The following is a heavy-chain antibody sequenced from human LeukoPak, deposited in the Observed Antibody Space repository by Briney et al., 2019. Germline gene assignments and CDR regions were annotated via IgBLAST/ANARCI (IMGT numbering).Heavy chain of an antibody. CDR1: GYTFTNYD. Sequence: ASVNVSCKASGYTFTNYDINWVRQATGQGLEWMGWMNPNRGNTGYAQNFGGRVTITRNTSINTAYMELSSLRSEDTAVYCCARGQHDYYYCYMDVWGKGTTVTVSS. CDR3: ARGQHDYYYCYMDV. V-gene: IGHV1-8*01. J-gene: IGHJ6*03. CDR2: MNPNRGNT.